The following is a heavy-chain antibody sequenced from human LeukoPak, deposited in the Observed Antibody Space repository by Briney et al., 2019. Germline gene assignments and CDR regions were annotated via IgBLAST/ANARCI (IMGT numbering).Heavy chain of an antibody. CDR1: GGSISSSSYY. Sequence: SETLSLTCTVSGGSISSSSYYWGWIRQPPGKGLEWIGSIYYSGSTYYNPSLESRVTISVDTSKNQFSLKLSSVTAADTAVYYCASTEEWEPVWFDPWGQGTLVTVSS. CDR3: ASTEEWEPVWFDP. D-gene: IGHD1-26*01. CDR2: IYYSGST. J-gene: IGHJ5*02. V-gene: IGHV4-39*01.